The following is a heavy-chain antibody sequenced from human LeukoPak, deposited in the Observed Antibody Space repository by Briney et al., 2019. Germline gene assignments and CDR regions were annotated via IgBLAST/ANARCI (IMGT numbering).Heavy chain of an antibody. CDR2: ISSSGSTI. CDR3: AREYTAMVPYDY. V-gene: IGHV3-11*01. D-gene: IGHD5-18*01. Sequence: PGGSLRLSCAASGFTFSGYTMSWIRQAPGKGLEWVSYISSSGSTIYYADSVKGRFTISRDNAKNSLYLQMNSLRAEDTAVYYCAREYTAMVPYDYWGQGTLVTVSS. J-gene: IGHJ4*02. CDR1: GFTFSGYT.